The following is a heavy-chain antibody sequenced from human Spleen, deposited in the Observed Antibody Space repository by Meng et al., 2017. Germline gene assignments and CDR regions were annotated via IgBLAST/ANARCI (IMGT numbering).Heavy chain of an antibody. V-gene: IGHV5-51*01. CDR3: AALAVAGPGGPDAFDI. Sequence: GGSLRLSCKGSGYSFTSYWIGWVRQMPGKGLEWMGIIHPGDSDTRYSPSFQGQVTISADKSISTAYLQWSSLKASDTAMYYCAALAVAGPGGPDAFDIWGQGTMVTVSS. J-gene: IGHJ3*02. CDR1: GYSFTSYW. CDR2: IHPGDSDT. D-gene: IGHD6-19*01.